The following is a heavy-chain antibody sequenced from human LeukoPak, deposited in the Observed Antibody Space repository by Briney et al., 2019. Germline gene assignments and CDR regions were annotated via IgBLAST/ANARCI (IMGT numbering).Heavy chain of an antibody. V-gene: IGHV4-61*08. D-gene: IGHD5-12*01. CDR1: GGPITTSSDY. CDR2: IYYSGST. CDR3: AREYSAFDY. J-gene: IGHJ4*02. Sequence: SETLSLTCTVSGGPITTSSDYKWTWIRQTPRKGLEWIGYIYYSGSTNYNPSLQSRVTISVDTSNNQFSLRLTSVTAADTAVYYCAREYSAFDYWGQGALVTVSS.